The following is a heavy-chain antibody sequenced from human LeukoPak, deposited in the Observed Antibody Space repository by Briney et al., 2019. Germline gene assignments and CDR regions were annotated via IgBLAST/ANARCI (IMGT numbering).Heavy chain of an antibody. CDR2: IYTSGST. CDR3: ARDRETGAVAGNYMDV. Sequence: PSETLSLTCTVSGGSISSGSYYWSWIRQPAGKGLEWIGRIYTSGSTNYNPSLKSRVTISVDTSKNQFSLKLSSVTAADTAVYYCARDRETGAVAGNYMDVWGKGTTVTISS. CDR1: GGSISSGSYY. J-gene: IGHJ6*03. D-gene: IGHD6-19*01. V-gene: IGHV4-61*02.